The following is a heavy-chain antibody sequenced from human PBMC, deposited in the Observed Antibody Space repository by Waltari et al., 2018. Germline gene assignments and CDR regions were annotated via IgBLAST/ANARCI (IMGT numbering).Heavy chain of an antibody. V-gene: IGHV4-59*01. CDR2: IYYSGST. Sequence: QVQLQESGPGLVKPSETLSLTCTVSGGSISSYYWSWIRQPPGKGLEWIGYIYYSGSTNYTPSLKRRVTMSVDTSKNQFSLKLSSVTAADTAVYYCARGRRGPYYYYMDVWGKGTTVTVSS. J-gene: IGHJ6*03. D-gene: IGHD6-25*01. CDR3: ARGRRGPYYYYMDV. CDR1: GGSISSYY.